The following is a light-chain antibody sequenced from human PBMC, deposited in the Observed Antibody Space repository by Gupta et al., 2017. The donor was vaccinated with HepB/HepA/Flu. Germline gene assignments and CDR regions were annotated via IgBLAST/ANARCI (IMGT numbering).Light chain of an antibody. V-gene: IGLV2-11*01. CDR1: SSDVGPYDS. J-gene: IGLJ1*01. CDR3: CSYAGSDTNV. Sequence: QSALTQPRSVSGSPGQSVTLSCTGTSSDVGPYDSVSWYQQHPGKAPKLIIYHVSERPAGVPNRFSGSKSGNTASLTISGLQAEDEADYFCCSYAGSDTNVFGTGTKVTVL. CDR2: HVS.